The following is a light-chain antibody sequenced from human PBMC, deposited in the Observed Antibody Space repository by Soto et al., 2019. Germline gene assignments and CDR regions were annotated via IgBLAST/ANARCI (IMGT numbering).Light chain of an antibody. CDR3: QHYGSSRT. V-gene: IGKV3-20*01. Sequence: DIVLTQSPGTVSLSPGERAALYCRASQSVSSRYFAWYQQKPGQAPRLLIYGASSRAIGIPDRFSGSASGTDFTLTISSLEPEDFAVYYCQHYGSSRTFGQGTKVDI. CDR2: GAS. J-gene: IGKJ1*01. CDR1: QSVSSRY.